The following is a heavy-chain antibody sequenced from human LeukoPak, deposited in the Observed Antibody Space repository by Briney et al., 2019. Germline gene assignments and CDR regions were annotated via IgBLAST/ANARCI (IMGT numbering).Heavy chain of an antibody. J-gene: IGHJ4*02. V-gene: IGHV3-23*01. CDR1: GFTFSSYA. D-gene: IGHD6-13*01. CDR2: ISGSGGST. CDR3: AKELTPNLIAAAGPFDY. Sequence: PGGSLRLSCAASGFTFSSYAMSWVRQAPGKGLEWVSAISGSGGSTYYADSVKGRFTISRDNSKNTLYLQMNSLRAEDTAVYYCAKELTPNLIAAAGPFDYWGQGTLVTVSS.